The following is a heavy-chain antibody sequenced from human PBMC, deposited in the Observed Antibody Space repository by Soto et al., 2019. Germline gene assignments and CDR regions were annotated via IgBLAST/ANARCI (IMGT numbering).Heavy chain of an antibody. Sequence: QVQLVQSGAEVKKPGSSVKVSCTASGGTFSNYAISWVRQAPGQGLEWMGGVIPMFGRPNYAQKFQGRVAITADKSTSTAYMEVFSLTSEDTAVYYCAKYKNYYNSSGIYDYWGQGTLVTVSS. CDR1: GGTFSNYA. D-gene: IGHD3-22*01. CDR3: AKYKNYYNSSGIYDY. CDR2: VIPMFGRP. J-gene: IGHJ4*02. V-gene: IGHV1-69*06.